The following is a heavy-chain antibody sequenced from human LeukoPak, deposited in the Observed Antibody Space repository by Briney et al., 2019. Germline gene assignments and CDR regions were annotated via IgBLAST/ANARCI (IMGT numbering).Heavy chain of an antibody. D-gene: IGHD3-22*01. CDR1: GYTFTIYA. V-gene: IGHV1-3*01. Sequence: GASVTVSCTASGYTFTIYAMHWVRQAPGQRLEWMGWINAGNGNTKYSQKFQGRVTITRDTSASTAYMELSSLRSEDTAVYYCARGPYYYDSSGYDYWGQGTLVTVSS. J-gene: IGHJ4*02. CDR3: ARGPYYYDSSGYDY. CDR2: INAGNGNT.